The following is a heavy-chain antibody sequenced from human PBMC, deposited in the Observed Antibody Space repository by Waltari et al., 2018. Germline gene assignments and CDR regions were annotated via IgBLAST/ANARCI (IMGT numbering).Heavy chain of an antibody. V-gene: IGHV3-7*01. CDR3: ARNRGWVSFDY. Sequence: EVQLVESGGDLVQPGGSLRLSCAASGFTFGSFWMDWVRQTPGEGVGWVDGRSPDGSGTYYVGCVKGRFTISRDNAKNSLYLQMNSLTAEDTAVYYCARNRGWVSFDYWGQGALVTISS. J-gene: IGHJ4*02. CDR2: RSPDGSGT. CDR1: GFTFGSFW. D-gene: IGHD6-19*01.